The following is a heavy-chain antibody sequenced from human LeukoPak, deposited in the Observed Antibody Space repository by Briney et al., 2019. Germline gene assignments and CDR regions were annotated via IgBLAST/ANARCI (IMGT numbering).Heavy chain of an antibody. CDR3: ARGGPSGSGSYYQTNWFDP. CDR1: GYTFTGYY. D-gene: IGHD3-10*01. CDR2: INPNSGGT. J-gene: IGHJ5*02. Sequence: ASVKVSCKASGYTFTGYYMHWVRQAPGQGLGWMGWINPNSGGTNYAQKFQGRVTMTRDTSISTAYMELSRLTSDDTAVYYCARGGPSGSGSYYQTNWFDPWGQGTLVTVSS. V-gene: IGHV1-2*02.